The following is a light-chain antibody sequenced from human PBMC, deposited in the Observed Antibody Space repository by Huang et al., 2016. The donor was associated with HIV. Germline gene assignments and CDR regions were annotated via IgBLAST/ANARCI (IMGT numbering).Light chain of an antibody. CDR3: MQGTHWPLT. CDR1: QSLLHSDGNTY. CDR2: KVS. J-gene: IGKJ4*01. Sequence: DVVMTQSPLSLPVTLGQPASISCRSSQSLLHSDGNTYLIWLQQRPGHSPRRLIYKVSNRDSGVPDRFSGSGSGSDFPLRISRVEPEDVGVYYCMQGTHWPLTFGGGTKVEIK. V-gene: IGKV2-30*02.